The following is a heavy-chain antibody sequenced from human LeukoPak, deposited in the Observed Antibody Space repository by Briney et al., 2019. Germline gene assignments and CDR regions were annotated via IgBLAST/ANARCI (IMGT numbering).Heavy chain of an antibody. Sequence: SETLSLTCTVSGASISSYYWSWIRQPAGKGLEWIGRIYIRGSTNYNPSLKSRVTMSVDTSKNQFSLKLSSVTAADTAVYYCARVTPERITIFSLGGQGTLVTVSS. CDR3: ARVTPERITIFSL. CDR1: GASISSYY. D-gene: IGHD3-9*01. V-gene: IGHV4-4*07. CDR2: IYIRGST. J-gene: IGHJ4*02.